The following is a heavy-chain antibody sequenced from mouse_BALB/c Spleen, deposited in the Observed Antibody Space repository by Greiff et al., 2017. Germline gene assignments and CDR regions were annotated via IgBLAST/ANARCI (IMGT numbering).Heavy chain of an antibody. V-gene: IGHV5-17*02. CDR2: ISSGSSTI. J-gene: IGHJ4*01. CDR1: GFTFSSFG. Sequence: EVKLMESGGGLVQPGGSRKLSCAASGFTFSSFGMHWVRQAPEKGLEWVAYISSGSSTIYYADTVKGRFTISRDNPKNTLFLQMTSLRSEDTAMYYCARSLYYGSRGYAMDYWGQGTSVTVSS. D-gene: IGHD1-1*01. CDR3: ARSLYYGSRGYAMDY.